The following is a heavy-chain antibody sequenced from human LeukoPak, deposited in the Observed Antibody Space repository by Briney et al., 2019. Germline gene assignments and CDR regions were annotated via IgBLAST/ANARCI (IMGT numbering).Heavy chain of an antibody. Sequence: ASVPVSCKASGYTFPSYDINWVRQATGQGLEWMGWTNPNSGNTGYAQKFQGRVTLTRNTSKSTAYMELSSLRSEDTGVYYCGRGTRRVSRMGATRTKEFDYCGEGTLVTVSS. V-gene: IGHV1-8*01. J-gene: IGHJ4*02. CDR1: GYTFPSYD. CDR3: GRGTRRVSRMGATRTKEFDY. CDR2: TNPNSGNT. D-gene: IGHD1-26*01.